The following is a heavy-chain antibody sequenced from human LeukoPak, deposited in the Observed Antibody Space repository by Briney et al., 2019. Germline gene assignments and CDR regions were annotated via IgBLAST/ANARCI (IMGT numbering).Heavy chain of an antibody. D-gene: IGHD3-22*01. J-gene: IGHJ4*02. CDR2: ISYTGSA. CDR3: ARVDLGGSGYFFDL. Sequence: SETLSLTCTVSGGSINSHYWGWIRQPPGKVLEYIGYISYTGSAIYSPSLESRATISIDTSKKQFSLNLRSVNTADTAVYYCARVDLGGSGYFFDLWGQGALVTVYS. V-gene: IGHV4-59*11. CDR1: GGSINSHY.